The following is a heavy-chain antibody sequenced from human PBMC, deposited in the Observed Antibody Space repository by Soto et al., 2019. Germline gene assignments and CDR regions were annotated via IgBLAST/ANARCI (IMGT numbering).Heavy chain of an antibody. CDR1: GYNFFSYG. V-gene: IGHV1-18*04. CDR2: ITAYNNKT. Sequence: ASVKVSCKASGYNFFSYGISWVRQAPGQGLEWMGWITAYNNKTKFDQRLQGRVTLTTDTSTTTAYVELRSLRSDDTAVYYCARTRVARPGYYGMDVWGQGTTVTVSS. D-gene: IGHD6-6*01. J-gene: IGHJ6*02. CDR3: ARTRVARPGYYGMDV.